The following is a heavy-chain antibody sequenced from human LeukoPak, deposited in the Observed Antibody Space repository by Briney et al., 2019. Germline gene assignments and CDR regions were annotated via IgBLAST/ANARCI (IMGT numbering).Heavy chain of an antibody. Sequence: SETLSLTCGVSGYYISSGYYWGWIRQPPGKGLEWIGSMYHSGSTYYNPSLKSRVTISVDTSKNQFSLKLNSVTAADTAVYYCARASDVWGSYPLVVDPWGQGTLVIVSS. CDR2: MYHSGST. J-gene: IGHJ5*02. CDR1: GYYISSGYY. V-gene: IGHV4-38-2*01. D-gene: IGHD3-16*01. CDR3: ARASDVWGSYPLVVDP.